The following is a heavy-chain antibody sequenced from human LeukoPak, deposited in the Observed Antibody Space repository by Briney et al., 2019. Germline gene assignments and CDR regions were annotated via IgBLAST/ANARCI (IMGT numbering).Heavy chain of an antibody. Sequence: SETLSLTCTVSGGSISSYCWSWIRQPPGKGLEWNGYIYYSGSTNYNPSLKSRVAISVDTSKNQFSLKLSSVTAADTAVYYCARVPPLPRPYSGYDYYFDYWGQGTLVTVPS. CDR1: GGSISSYC. D-gene: IGHD5-12*01. CDR3: ARVPPLPRPYSGYDYYFDY. V-gene: IGHV4-59*01. J-gene: IGHJ4*02. CDR2: IYYSGST.